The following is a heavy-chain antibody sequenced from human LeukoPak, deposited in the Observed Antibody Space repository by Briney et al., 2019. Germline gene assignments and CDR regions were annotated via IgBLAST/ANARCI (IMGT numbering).Heavy chain of an antibody. CDR2: IYYSGSA. CDR3: ARRRIQLWLNWFDP. J-gene: IGHJ5*02. Sequence: PSETLSLTCTVSGGSISGSSYYWGWIGQPPGKGLEWIGSIYYSGSAYYNPSLKSRVTISVDTSKNQFSLKLSSVTAADTAVYYCARRRIQLWLNWFDPWGQGTLVTVSS. D-gene: IGHD5-18*01. V-gene: IGHV4-39*01. CDR1: GGSISGSSYY.